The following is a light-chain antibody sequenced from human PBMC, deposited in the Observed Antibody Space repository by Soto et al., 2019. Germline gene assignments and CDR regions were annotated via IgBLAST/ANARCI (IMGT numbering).Light chain of an antibody. CDR1: QSISDT. CDR2: SAS. V-gene: IGKV3-20*01. J-gene: IGKJ5*01. Sequence: EIVMTQSPATLSVSPGGRATLSCRASQSISDTLAWYQQKPGQAPRLLIYSASRRATGFPGRFSGSGSGTDFTLTISRLEPEDFAVYYCQQYGSSPPITFGQGTRLEI. CDR3: QQYGSSPPIT.